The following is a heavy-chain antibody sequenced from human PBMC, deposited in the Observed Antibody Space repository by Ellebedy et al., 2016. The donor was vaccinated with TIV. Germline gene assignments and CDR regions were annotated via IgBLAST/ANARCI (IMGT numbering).Heavy chain of an antibody. CDR2: INDRSTAI. D-gene: IGHD3-16*02. Sequence: GESLKISXAASGFTFNNFGMNWVRQAPGKGLEWVSHINDRSTAIYYADSVKGRFTISRDNAKNSLFLRMNSLRAEDTAVYYCAREETGIVYWGRGTLVTVSS. CDR3: AREETGIVY. J-gene: IGHJ4*02. CDR1: GFTFNNFG. V-gene: IGHV3-48*01.